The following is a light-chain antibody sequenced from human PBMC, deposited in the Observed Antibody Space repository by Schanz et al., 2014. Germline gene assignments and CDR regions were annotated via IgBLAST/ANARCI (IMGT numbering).Light chain of an antibody. CDR1: SSDVGGYNY. Sequence: QSALTQPASVSGSPGQSITISCTGTSSDVGGYNYVSWYQHHPGKAPKLMIYEGSKRPSGVPDRFSGSKSGNTASLTVSGLQAEDEADYYCSSYAGSNNWRVFGGGTKLTVL. CDR3: SSYAGSNNWRV. J-gene: IGLJ2*01. CDR2: EGS. V-gene: IGLV2-8*01.